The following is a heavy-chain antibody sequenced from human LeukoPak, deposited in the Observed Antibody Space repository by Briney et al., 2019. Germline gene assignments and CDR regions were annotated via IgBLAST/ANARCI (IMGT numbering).Heavy chain of an antibody. CDR2: IKQDGSEK. J-gene: IGHJ4*02. Sequence: GGSLRLSCAASGFTFSSYWMSWVRQAPGKGLEWVANIKQDGSEKYYVDSVKGRFTISRDNAKNSLYLQMNSLRAEDTAVYYCARDSYDYVWGSYRYSGYFDYWGQGTLVTVSS. V-gene: IGHV3-7*01. CDR1: GFTFSSYW. D-gene: IGHD3-16*02. CDR3: ARDSYDYVWGSYRYSGYFDY.